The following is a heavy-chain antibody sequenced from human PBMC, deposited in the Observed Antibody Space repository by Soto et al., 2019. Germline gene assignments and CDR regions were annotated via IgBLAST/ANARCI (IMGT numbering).Heavy chain of an antibody. CDR3: ARDLTGTTGNSYYYGMDV. Sequence: SQTLSLTCAISGDSVSSNSAAWNWIRQSPSRGLEWLGRTYYRSKWYNDYAVSVKSRITINPDTSKNQFSLQLNSVTPEDTAVYYCARDLTGTTGNSYYYGMDVWGQGTTVTVSS. CDR2: TYYRSKWYN. J-gene: IGHJ6*02. CDR1: GDSVSSNSAA. D-gene: IGHD1-1*01. V-gene: IGHV6-1*01.